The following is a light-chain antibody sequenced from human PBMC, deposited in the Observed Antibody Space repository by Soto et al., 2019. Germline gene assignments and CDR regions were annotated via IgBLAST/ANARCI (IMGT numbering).Light chain of an antibody. CDR3: QQRSNWPPWWT. Sequence: EIVLTQSPATLSFSPGDRATLSCRASQSISSYLAWYQQKPGQAPRLLIYDSSNRANGIPARFSGSGSGTDFTLTISSLQPEDFAVYYCQQRSNWPPWWTFGHGTKVES. J-gene: IGKJ1*01. CDR2: DSS. CDR1: QSISSY. V-gene: IGKV3-11*01.